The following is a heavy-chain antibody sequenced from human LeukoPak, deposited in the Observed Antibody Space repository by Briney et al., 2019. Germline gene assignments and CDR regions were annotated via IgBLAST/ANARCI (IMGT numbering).Heavy chain of an antibody. CDR1: GFTFSSYG. CDR2: ISYDGSNK. CDR3: AKELGTYYYDSSGYLLDY. V-gene: IGHV3-30*18. D-gene: IGHD3-22*01. J-gene: IGHJ4*02. Sequence: GGSLRLSCAASGFTFSSYGMHWVRQAPGKGLEWVAVISYDGSNKYYADSVKSRFTISRDNSKNTLYLQMNSVRAEDTAVYYCAKELGTYYYDSSGYLLDYWGQGTLVTVSS.